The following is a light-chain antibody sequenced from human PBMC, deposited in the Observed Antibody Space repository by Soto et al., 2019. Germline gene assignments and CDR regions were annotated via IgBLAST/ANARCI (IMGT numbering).Light chain of an antibody. V-gene: IGLV2-14*03. CDR1: SRDVGNYNY. J-gene: IGLJ2*01. CDR2: DVN. Sequence: QSVLTQPASVSGSLGQSITISCTGTSRDVGNYNYVSWYQHHTGRAPKLVIYDVNKRPAGISNRFSGSKSDNTASLIIFGLQAEDEADYYCSSYTSSSNLIFGGGTQLTVL. CDR3: SSYTSSSNLI.